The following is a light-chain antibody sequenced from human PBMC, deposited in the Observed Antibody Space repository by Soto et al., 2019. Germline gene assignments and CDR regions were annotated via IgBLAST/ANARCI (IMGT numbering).Light chain of an antibody. CDR3: AAWDDSLNGRV. CDR2: SDN. V-gene: IGLV1-44*01. J-gene: IGLJ3*02. Sequence: QSVLTQPPSASGTPGQRVTISCSGSSSNIGTNTVNWYQQLSGTAPKVLIYSDNRRPSGVPDRFSGSKSGTSASLAISGLQSQDEADYYCAAWDDSLNGRVFGGGTKVTVL. CDR1: SSNIGTNT.